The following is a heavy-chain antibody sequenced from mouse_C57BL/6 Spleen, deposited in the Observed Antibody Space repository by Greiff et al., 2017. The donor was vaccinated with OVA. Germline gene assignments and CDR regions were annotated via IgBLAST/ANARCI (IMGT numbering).Heavy chain of an antibody. J-gene: IGHJ2*01. CDR1: GYTFTSYW. D-gene: IGHD3-3*01. CDR3: ARIGVPARFDY. V-gene: IGHV1-69*01. Sequence: QVQLQQPGAELVMPGASVKLSCKASGYTFTSYWMHWVKQRPGQGLEWIGEIDPSDSYTNYNQKFKGKSTLTVDKSSRTAYMQLSSLTSEDSAVYYCARIGVPARFDYWGQGTTLTVSS. CDR2: IDPSDSYT.